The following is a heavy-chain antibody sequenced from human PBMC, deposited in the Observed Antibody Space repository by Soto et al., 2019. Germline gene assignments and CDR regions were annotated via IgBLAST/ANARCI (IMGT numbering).Heavy chain of an antibody. J-gene: IGHJ4*02. CDR3: ARTTWELGVRFDY. Sequence: GGSLRLSCAASGFPFSDFYMTWIRRAPGRGLQCLSYISGRGGTIYYADSVKGRFTISRDNAKNSLDLQMDGLRGDDTGVYYCARTTWELGVRFDYWGQGTLVTVSS. CDR1: GFPFSDFY. D-gene: IGHD1-26*01. CDR2: ISGRGGTI. V-gene: IGHV3-11*01.